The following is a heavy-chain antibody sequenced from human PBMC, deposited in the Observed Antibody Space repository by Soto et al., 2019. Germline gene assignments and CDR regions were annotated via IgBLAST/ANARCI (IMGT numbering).Heavy chain of an antibody. CDR1: GFTFGNQT. Sequence: EVQLVESWGGLVNPGGSMRLSCVASGFTFGNQTMTWIRQAPGKGLAWVASISSTSRYIHHAYSVKGRFTISRDNGKNSLFLEMNILGVDDTALYYCAGRIGAGGGMDVWGQGNTVSVSS. D-gene: IGHD6-13*01. J-gene: IGHJ6*01. CDR3: AGRIGAGGGMDV. V-gene: IGHV3-21*02. CDR2: ISSTSRYI.